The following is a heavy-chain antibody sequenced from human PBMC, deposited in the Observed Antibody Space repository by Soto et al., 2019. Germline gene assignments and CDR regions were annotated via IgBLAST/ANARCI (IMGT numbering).Heavy chain of an antibody. V-gene: IGHV4-39*01. D-gene: IGHD2-15*01. CDR2: IYYSGST. CDR1: AGSISSDTYY. CDR3: ARLGREIDY. Sequence: PSETLSLTCTVSAGSISSDTYYWGWIRQPPGKGLEWIGSIYYSGSTFYNPSLKSRVTLSLDTSKNQFSLKLSSVTAADTAVYYCARLGREIDYWGQGTLVTVSS. J-gene: IGHJ4*02.